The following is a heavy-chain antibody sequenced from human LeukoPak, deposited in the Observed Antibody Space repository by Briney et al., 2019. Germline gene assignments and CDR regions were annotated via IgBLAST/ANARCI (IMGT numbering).Heavy chain of an antibody. D-gene: IGHD3-22*01. CDR3: ARYYYDSSGPSDAFDI. J-gene: IGHJ3*02. Sequence: GGSLRLSCAASGFTVSSNYMSWVRQAPGKGLEWVSVIYSGGSTYYADSVKGRFTISRDNSKNTLYLQMNSLRAEDTAVYYCARYYYDSSGPSDAFDIWGQGTVVTVSS. V-gene: IGHV3-66*01. CDR1: GFTVSSNY. CDR2: IYSGGST.